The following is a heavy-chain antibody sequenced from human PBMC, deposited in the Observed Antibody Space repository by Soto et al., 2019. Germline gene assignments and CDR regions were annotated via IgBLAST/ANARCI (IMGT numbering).Heavy chain of an antibody. CDR1: GGSISSSSYY. J-gene: IGHJ2*01. CDR2: IYYSGST. CDR3: AGHATRYPKHWYFDL. Sequence: QLQLQESGPGLVKPSETLSLTCTVSGGSISSSSYYWGWIRQPPGKGLEWIGSIYYSGSTYYNPPHKGGVTISVDKSKNQVSLKLRSVTAADTAVYYCAGHATRYPKHWYFDLWGRGTLVTVFS. V-gene: IGHV4-39*01. D-gene: IGHD3-16*02.